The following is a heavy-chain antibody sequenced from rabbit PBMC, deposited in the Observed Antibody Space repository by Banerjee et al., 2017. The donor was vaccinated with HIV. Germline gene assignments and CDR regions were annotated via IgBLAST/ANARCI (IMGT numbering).Heavy chain of an antibody. D-gene: IGHD1-1*01. V-gene: IGHV1S45*01. CDR2: IYAGGSGST. J-gene: IGHJ4*01. CDR1: GFDFSSSYW. Sequence: EESGGDLVQPEGSLTLTCTASGFDFSSSYWICWVRQAPGKGLEWIACIYAGGSGSTYYASWAKGRFTISKTSSTTVTLQMTSLTAADTATYFCARDPASSRGLWGPGTLVTVS. CDR3: ARDPASSRGL.